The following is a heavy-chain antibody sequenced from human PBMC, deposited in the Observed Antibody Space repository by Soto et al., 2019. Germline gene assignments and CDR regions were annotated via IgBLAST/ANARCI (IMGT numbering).Heavy chain of an antibody. CDR1: GGTFSSFA. CDR3: ARDYGRQAPGL. D-gene: IGHD3-10*01. V-gene: IGHV1-69*06. CDR2: IIPANGTP. Sequence: QVQLVQSGSEVKKPGSSVKVSCKVSGGTFSSFAISWVRQAPGQGLEWIGGIIPANGTPDHAPKFRGRVTITADKSTSTAYLELSSLTSTDPAAYFCARDYGRQAPGLWGQGTKVTVSS. J-gene: IGHJ3*01.